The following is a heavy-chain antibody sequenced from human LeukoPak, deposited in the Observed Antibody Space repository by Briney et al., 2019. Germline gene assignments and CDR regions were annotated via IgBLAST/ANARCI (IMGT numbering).Heavy chain of an antibody. V-gene: IGHV4-4*07. Sequence: PSETLFLTCTVSGGSISSYYWSWVRQPAGKGLEWIGRIYTSGSNNYNPALRSRGTMSVDTSKHQFSLKLSSVTAADTAVYYCAREWELLAYFDYWGQGTLVTVSS. D-gene: IGHD1-26*01. CDR2: IYTSGSN. CDR1: GGSISSYY. CDR3: AREWELLAYFDY. J-gene: IGHJ4*02.